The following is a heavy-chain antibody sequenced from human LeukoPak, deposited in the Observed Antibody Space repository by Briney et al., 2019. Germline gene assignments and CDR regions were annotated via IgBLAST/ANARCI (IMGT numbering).Heavy chain of an antibody. CDR3: ANNEWGATFWFDP. CDR1: GFTFSSYA. CDR2: ISGSGGST. D-gene: IGHD1-26*01. V-gene: IGHV3-23*01. Sequence: GGSLRLPCAASGFTFSSYAMSRVRQAPGKGLEWVSAISGSGGSTYYADSVKGRFTISRDNSKNTLYLQMNSLRAEDTAVYYCANNEWGATFWFDPWGQGTLVTVSS. J-gene: IGHJ5*02.